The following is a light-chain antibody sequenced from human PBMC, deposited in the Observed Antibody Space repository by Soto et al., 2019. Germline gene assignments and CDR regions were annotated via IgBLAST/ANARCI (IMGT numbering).Light chain of an antibody. CDR2: AAS. CDR1: QSISSY. J-gene: IGKJ5*01. CDR3: QQSYSPSPT. Sequence: DRVTITCRGSQSISSYLNWYHQRPGKAPKLLIYAASSLQSGVHSRFSGSGSGTEFTLTISSLQPEDFATYYCQQSYSPSPTFGQGTRLDIK. V-gene: IGKV1-39*01.